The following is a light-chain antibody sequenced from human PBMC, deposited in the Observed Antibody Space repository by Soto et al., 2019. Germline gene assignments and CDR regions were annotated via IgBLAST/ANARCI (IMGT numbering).Light chain of an antibody. CDR2: DAS. Sequence: DIQMTQSPSSLSASVGDRVTITCQASQDITNSLNWYQQKPGKAPKVLIYDASILEAGVPSRFSGSGSGTEFTLTISSLQPEDFATYYCLQHNSYPRTFGQGTKVEIK. V-gene: IGKV1-33*01. CDR1: QDITNS. J-gene: IGKJ1*01. CDR3: LQHNSYPRT.